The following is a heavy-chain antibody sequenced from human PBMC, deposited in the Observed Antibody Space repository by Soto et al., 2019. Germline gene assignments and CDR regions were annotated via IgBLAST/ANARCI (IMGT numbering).Heavy chain of an antibody. J-gene: IGHJ4*02. CDR1: GLTFSSYW. CDR3: ARAPYSSGWWGFDY. Sequence: EVQLVESGGGLVQPGGSLRLSCAASGLTFSSYWMHWVRQAPGKGLVWVSRISTEVSVTTYADSVKGRFTISRDNAKNTLYLQMNSLRTEDTSVYYCARAPYSSGWWGFDYWGQATLVTVSS. V-gene: IGHV3-74*01. CDR2: ISTEVSVT. D-gene: IGHD6-19*01.